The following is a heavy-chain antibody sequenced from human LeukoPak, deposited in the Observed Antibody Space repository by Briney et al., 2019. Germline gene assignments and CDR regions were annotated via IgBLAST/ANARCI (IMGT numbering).Heavy chain of an antibody. CDR1: GFTFSSYA. CDR2: ISGSGGST. J-gene: IGHJ4*02. D-gene: IGHD3/OR15-3a*01. V-gene: IGHV3-23*01. Sequence: PGGSLRLSCAASGFTFSSYAMSWVRQAPGKGLEWASAISGSGGSTYYADSVKGRFTISRDNSKNTLYLQMNSLRAEDTAVYYCARGVRTGYYTSCYDYWGQGTMVSVSS. CDR3: ARGVRTGYYTSCYDY.